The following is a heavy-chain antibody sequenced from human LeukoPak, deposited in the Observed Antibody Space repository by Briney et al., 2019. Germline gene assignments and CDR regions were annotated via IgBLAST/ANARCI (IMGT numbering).Heavy chain of an antibody. CDR2: IWYDGSNK. CDR3: ARAGYGDPHFDF. D-gene: IGHD4-17*01. V-gene: IGHV3-33*01. CDR1: GFAFSNYG. Sequence: GRSLRLSCAASGFAFSNYGMHWVRQAPGKGLEWVAAIWYDGSNKYYGDSVKGRFTISRDNSKNTLYLQMNSLRAEDTAAYYCARAGYGDPHFDFWGQGTLVTVSS. J-gene: IGHJ4*02.